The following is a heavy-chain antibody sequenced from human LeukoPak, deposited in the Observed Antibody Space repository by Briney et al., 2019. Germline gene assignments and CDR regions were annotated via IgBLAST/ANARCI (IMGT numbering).Heavy chain of an antibody. V-gene: IGHV4-61*02. Sequence: PSETLSLTCTVSGGSISSGSYYWSWIRQPAGKGLEWIGRIYTSGSTNYNPSLKSRVTISVDTSKNQFSLKLSSVTAADTAVYYCAREYSTYYDFWSGYYTGAFDIWGQGTMVTVSS. J-gene: IGHJ3*02. CDR1: GGSISSGSYY. CDR2: IYTSGST. CDR3: AREYSTYYDFWSGYYTGAFDI. D-gene: IGHD3-3*01.